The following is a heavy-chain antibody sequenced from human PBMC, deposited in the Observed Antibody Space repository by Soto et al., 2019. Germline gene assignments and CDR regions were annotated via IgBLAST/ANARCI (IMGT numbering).Heavy chain of an antibody. CDR2: ITSSGSII. CDR1: GFTFSDYY. D-gene: IGHD3-22*01. V-gene: IGHV3-11*01. Sequence: GGSLRLSCAASGFTFSDYYMSWIRQAPGKGLEWVSYITSSGSIIYYADSVKGRFTISRDNARNALYLQLNSLRAEDTAVYYCARDQGYYDSSGYFDYWGQGTLVTVS. CDR3: ARDQGYYDSSGYFDY. J-gene: IGHJ4*02.